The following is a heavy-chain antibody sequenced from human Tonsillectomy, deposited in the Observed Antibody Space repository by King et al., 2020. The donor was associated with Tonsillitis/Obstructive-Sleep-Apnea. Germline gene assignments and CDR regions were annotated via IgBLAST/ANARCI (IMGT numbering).Heavy chain of an antibody. V-gene: IGHV3-53*01. Sequence: VQLVESGGGLIQPGGSLRLSCAASGFAVGYNYMSWVRRAPGKGLEWVSSIDSGAKTHSADSVKGRFTISRDNSKNTVFLQMNSLRAEDTAVYYCARAETGLDAFDVWGQGAMVPVSS. D-gene: IGHD1-14*01. CDR1: GFAVGYNY. CDR3: ARAETGLDAFDV. CDR2: IDSGAKT. J-gene: IGHJ3*01.